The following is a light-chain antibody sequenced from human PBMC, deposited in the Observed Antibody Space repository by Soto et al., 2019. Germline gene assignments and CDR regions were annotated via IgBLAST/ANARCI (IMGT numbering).Light chain of an antibody. CDR1: QSISSY. CDR3: QQYNNYPWT. Sequence: DIQMTQSPSSLSASVGDRVTITCRASQSISSYLNWYQQKPGKVPKLLIYAASSLQGGVPSRFSGSGSGTEFTLTISSLQPDDFSTFYCQQYNNYPWTFGQGTKVDIK. V-gene: IGKV1-39*01. J-gene: IGKJ1*01. CDR2: AAS.